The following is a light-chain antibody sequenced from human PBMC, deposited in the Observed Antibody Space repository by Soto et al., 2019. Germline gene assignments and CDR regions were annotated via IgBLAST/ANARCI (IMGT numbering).Light chain of an antibody. Sequence: QSALTQPRSVSGSPGQSVTMSCTGTSRDVGGYNYVSWYQQHPGKAPKLMIYDAIERPSGVPDRFSGSRSGSTASLTISGLQAEDEADYYCCSYAGSFTYVFGTGTKVTVL. CDR3: CSYAGSFTYV. CDR1: SRDVGGYNY. J-gene: IGLJ1*01. V-gene: IGLV2-11*01. CDR2: DAI.